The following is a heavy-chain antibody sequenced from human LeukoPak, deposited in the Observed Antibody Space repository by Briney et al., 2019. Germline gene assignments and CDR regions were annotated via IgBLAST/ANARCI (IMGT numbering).Heavy chain of an antibody. CDR2: MNPNSGNT. CDR3: ARATRYNWNDHTPFDY. CDR1: GYTFTSYD. D-gene: IGHD1-1*01. J-gene: IGHJ4*02. Sequence: GASVKASCKASGYTFTSYDINWVRQATGQGLEWMGWMNPNSGNTGYAQKFQGRVTMTRNTSISTAYMELSSLRSEDTAVYYCARATRYNWNDHTPFDYWGQGTLVTVSS. V-gene: IGHV1-8*02.